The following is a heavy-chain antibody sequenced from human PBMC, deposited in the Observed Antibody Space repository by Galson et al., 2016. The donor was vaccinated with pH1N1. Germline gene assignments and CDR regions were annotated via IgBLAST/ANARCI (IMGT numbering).Heavy chain of an antibody. Sequence: LTCTVSGGSISRGDHYWSWIRQPPGKGLEWIGYIYYSGSTYYNPSLKSRVTISVDTSKNQFSLKLSSVTAADTAVYYCARGLDGDYVGYFDLWGRGTLVTVSS. CDR3: ARGLDGDYVGYFDL. V-gene: IGHV4-30-4*08. D-gene: IGHD4-17*01. CDR2: IYYSGST. J-gene: IGHJ2*01. CDR1: GGSISRGDHY.